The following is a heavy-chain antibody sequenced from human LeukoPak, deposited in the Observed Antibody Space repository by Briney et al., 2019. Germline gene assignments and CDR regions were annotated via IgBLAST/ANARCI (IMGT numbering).Heavy chain of an antibody. CDR3: AKGGSSWSLDY. V-gene: IGHV3-23*01. Sequence: GGSLRLSCAASGFTFSGYAMSWVRQAPGKGLEWVSGTSGSGGITYYTDSVKGRFTISRDNSKNTLYLQMNSLRAEDTAVYYCAKGGSSWSLDYWGQGTLVTVSS. CDR1: GFTFSGYA. D-gene: IGHD6-13*01. CDR2: TSGSGGIT. J-gene: IGHJ4*02.